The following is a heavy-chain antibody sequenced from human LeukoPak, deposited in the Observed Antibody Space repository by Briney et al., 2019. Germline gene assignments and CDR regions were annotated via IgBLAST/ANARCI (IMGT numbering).Heavy chain of an antibody. V-gene: IGHV3-23*01. CDR1: GFTFSSYA. CDR3: AKSRSGYSPQYYFDY. CDR2: ISGSGGST. J-gene: IGHJ4*02. D-gene: IGHD3-3*01. Sequence: GGSLRLSCAASGFTFSSYAMSWVRQAPGKGLEWVSAISGSGGSTYYADSVKGRFTISRDNSKNTPYLQMNSLRAEDTAVYYCAKSRSGYSPQYYFDYWGQGTLVTVSS.